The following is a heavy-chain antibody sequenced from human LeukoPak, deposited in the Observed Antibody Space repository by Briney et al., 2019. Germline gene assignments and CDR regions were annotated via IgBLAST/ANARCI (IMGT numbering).Heavy chain of an antibody. J-gene: IGHJ4*02. CDR1: GGSISSGSYY. CDR2: IYTRGST. D-gene: IGHD6-13*01. V-gene: IGHV4-61*02. CDR3: ARVTGYMTEDYFDY. Sequence: SETLSLTCTVSGGSISSGSYYWNWIRQPAGKGLEWIGRIYTRGSTNYNPSLKSRVTISVDTSKNQFSLKLSSVTAADTAVYYCARVTGYMTEDYFDYWGQGTLITVSS.